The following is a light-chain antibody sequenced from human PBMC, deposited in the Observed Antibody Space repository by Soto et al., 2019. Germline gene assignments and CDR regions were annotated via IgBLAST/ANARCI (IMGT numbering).Light chain of an antibody. Sequence: QSVLTQPRSVSGSPGQSVTISCTGTSSDVGGYNYVSWYQEQPGKAPKLMIYDVSKRPSGVPDRFSGSKSGNTASLTISGLQAEDEADYYCCLYAGSYSYVFGTGTKVTVL. J-gene: IGLJ1*01. V-gene: IGLV2-11*01. CDR2: DVS. CDR1: SSDVGGYNY. CDR3: CLYAGSYSYV.